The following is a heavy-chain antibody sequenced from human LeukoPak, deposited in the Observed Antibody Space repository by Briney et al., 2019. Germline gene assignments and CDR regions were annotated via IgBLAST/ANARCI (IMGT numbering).Heavy chain of an antibody. CDR2: IYYSGST. D-gene: IGHD6-19*01. J-gene: IGHJ4*02. CDR3: ARILHPGSGYSSGWYNFDY. Sequence: SETLSLTCTVSGGSISSYYWSWIRQPAGKGLEWIGRIYYSGSTNYNPSLKSRVTISVDTSKNQFSLKLSSVTAADTAVYYCARILHPGSGYSSGWYNFDYWGQGTLVTVSS. CDR1: GGSISSYY. V-gene: IGHV4-4*07.